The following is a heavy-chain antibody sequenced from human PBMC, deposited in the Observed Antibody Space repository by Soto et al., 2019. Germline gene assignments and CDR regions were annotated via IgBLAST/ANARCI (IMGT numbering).Heavy chain of an antibody. CDR1: GFTFNIFA. J-gene: IGHJ6*02. D-gene: IGHD2-21*01. Sequence: QVHLVESGGGVVQPGRSLRLSCAASGFTFNIFAMHWVRQAPGKGLEWVATTSYDGTYTFYAGSVEGRFNISRDDSNDTLFLLLRGMRPEDTAVYYCTKDRQPLAFGYGLDVWGQGTTVTVSS. CDR3: TKDRQPLAFGYGLDV. CDR2: TSYDGTYT. V-gene: IGHV3-30*18.